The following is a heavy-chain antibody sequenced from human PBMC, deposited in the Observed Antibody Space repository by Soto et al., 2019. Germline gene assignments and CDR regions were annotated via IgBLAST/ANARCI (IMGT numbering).Heavy chain of an antibody. CDR2: IRSKSNNYAT. Sequence: EVQLVESGGGLVQPGGSLKLSCAASGFTLSGSAVYWVRQASGKGLEWVGRIRSKSNNYATAYGASVKGRFSIARDDLKNPAYLQRNSLKTEDTAVYYWTRLWWGRGGPPLDYWGQGTLFTFSS. J-gene: IGHJ4*02. CDR1: GFTLSGSA. D-gene: IGHD2-21*02. CDR3: TRLWWGRGGPPLDY. V-gene: IGHV3-73*01.